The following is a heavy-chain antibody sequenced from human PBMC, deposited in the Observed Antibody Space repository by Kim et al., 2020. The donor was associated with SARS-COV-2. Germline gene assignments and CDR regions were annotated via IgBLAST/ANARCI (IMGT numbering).Heavy chain of an antibody. CDR2: ISSSSTI. Sequence: GGSLRLSCAASGFTFSSYSMNWVRQAPGKGLEWVSYISSSSTIYYADSVKGRFTISRDNAKNSLYLQMNSLRDEDTAVYYCARVAVDYYGSGSYYTYFDYWGQGTLVTVSS. D-gene: IGHD3-10*01. CDR3: ARVAVDYYGSGSYYTYFDY. V-gene: IGHV3-48*02. J-gene: IGHJ4*02. CDR1: GFTFSSYS.